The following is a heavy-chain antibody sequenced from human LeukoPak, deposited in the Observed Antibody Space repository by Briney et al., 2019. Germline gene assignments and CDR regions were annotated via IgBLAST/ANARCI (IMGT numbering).Heavy chain of an antibody. CDR2: MNPNSGNT. V-gene: IGHV1-8*01. CDR1: GYSFAGYD. CDR3: ARVIRYYYGMDV. J-gene: IGHJ6*02. Sequence: ASVKVSCKASGYSFAGYDINWVRQATGQGLEWMGWMNPNSGNTGYAQKFQGRVTMTRNTCINTAYMELTSLTSEDTSVYYCARVIRYYYGMDVWGQGTTVTVSS.